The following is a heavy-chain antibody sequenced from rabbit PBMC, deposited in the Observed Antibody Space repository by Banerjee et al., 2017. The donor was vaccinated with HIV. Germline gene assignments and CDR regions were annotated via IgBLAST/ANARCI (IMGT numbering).Heavy chain of an antibody. Sequence: EQLVESRGGLVQPGGSLTLSCKASGFDFINYHMGWVRQAPGKGLEWIACIYTSSGSTYYASWAKGRFTISKASSTTVTLQMTSLTAADTATYFCARHYTSNSGYFGLWGPGTLVTVS. CDR3: ARHYTSNSGYFGL. J-gene: IGHJ6*01. CDR2: IYTSSGST. D-gene: IGHD1-1*01. CDR1: GFDFINYH. V-gene: IGHV1S45*01.